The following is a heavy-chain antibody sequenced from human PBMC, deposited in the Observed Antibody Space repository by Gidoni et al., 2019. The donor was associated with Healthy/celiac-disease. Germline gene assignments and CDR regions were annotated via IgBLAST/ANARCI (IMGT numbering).Heavy chain of an antibody. J-gene: IGHJ4*02. V-gene: IGHV3-30-3*01. CDR1: GFTFSSYA. Sequence: QVQLVESGGGVVQPGRSLRLSCAASGFTFSSYAMHWVHQAPGKGLEWVAVISYDGSNKYYADSVKGRFTISRDNSKNTLYLQMNSLRAEDTAVYYCARESYGDHYYFDYWGQGTLVTVSS. CDR2: ISYDGSNK. CDR3: ARESYGDHYYFDY. D-gene: IGHD4-17*01.